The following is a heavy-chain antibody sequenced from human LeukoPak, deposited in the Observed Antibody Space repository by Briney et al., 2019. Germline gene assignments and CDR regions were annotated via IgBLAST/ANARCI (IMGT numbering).Heavy chain of an antibody. J-gene: IGHJ5*02. D-gene: IGHD6-13*01. CDR3: ARDGQQLVRGDWFDA. CDR1: GGSISSGSYY. CDR2: IYYSGST. Sequence: SETLSLTCTVSGGSISSGSYYWGWIRQPPGKGLEWIGSIYYSGSTYYKPSLQSRVTMSVDKSKNQFSLNLSSVTAADTAVYYCARDGQQLVRGDWFDAWGQGTLVTVSS. V-gene: IGHV4-39*07.